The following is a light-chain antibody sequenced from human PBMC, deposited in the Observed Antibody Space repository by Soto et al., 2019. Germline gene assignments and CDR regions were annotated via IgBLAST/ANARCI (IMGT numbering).Light chain of an antibody. CDR3: QQYNNWPLT. V-gene: IGKV1D-13*01. Sequence: TPTLVLLHPSVAVSVTLTCRASQGISNYLAWYQQKPGKAPNLLIHKASHLESGVPSRFSGSGSGTEFTLTISSLQSEDLAVYYCQQYNNWPLTFGGGTKVDIK. CDR2: KAS. CDR1: QGISNY. J-gene: IGKJ4*01.